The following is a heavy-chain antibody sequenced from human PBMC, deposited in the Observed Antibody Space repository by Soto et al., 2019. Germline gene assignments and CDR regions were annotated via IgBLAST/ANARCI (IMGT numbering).Heavy chain of an antibody. J-gene: IGHJ5*02. CDR3: AKGHHLVVVVAATYNWFDP. Sequence: GGSLRLSCAASGFTFSSYAMSWVRQAPGKGLEWVSAISGSGGSTYYADSVKGRFTISRDNSKNTLYLQMNSLRAEDTAVYYCAKGHHLVVVVAATYNWFDPWGQGTLVTVSS. CDR1: GFTFSSYA. D-gene: IGHD2-15*01. V-gene: IGHV3-23*01. CDR2: ISGSGGST.